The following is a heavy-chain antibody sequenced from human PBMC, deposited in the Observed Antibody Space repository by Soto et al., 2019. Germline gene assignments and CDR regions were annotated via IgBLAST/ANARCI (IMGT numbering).Heavy chain of an antibody. Sequence: ESGGGVVQPGRSLRLSCAASVFTFSSYGMHWVRQAPGKGLEWVAVISYDGSNKYYADSVKGRFTISRDNSKNTLYLQMNSLRAEDTAVYYCAKDSAGYDFWSGYMFDPWGQGTLVTVSS. CDR1: VFTFSSYG. D-gene: IGHD3-3*01. V-gene: IGHV3-30*18. J-gene: IGHJ5*02. CDR3: AKDSAGYDFWSGYMFDP. CDR2: ISYDGSNK.